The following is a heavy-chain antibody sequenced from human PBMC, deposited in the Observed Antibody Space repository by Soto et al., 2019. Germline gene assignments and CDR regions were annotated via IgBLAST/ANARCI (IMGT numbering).Heavy chain of an antibody. D-gene: IGHD5-12*01. Sequence: PGESLKISCAASGFTFSSYAMSWVRQAPGKGLEWVSAISGSGGSTYYIDSVKGRFSISRDISKNTLYLQMNSLRAEDTAVYYCHGYGYWGQGTLVTVSS. CDR3: HGYGY. CDR1: GFTFSSYA. J-gene: IGHJ4*02. CDR2: ISGSGGST. V-gene: IGHV3-23*01.